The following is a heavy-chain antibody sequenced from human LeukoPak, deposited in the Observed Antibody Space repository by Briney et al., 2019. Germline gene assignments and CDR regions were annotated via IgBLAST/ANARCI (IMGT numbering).Heavy chain of an antibody. J-gene: IGHJ3*02. CDR2: TYHSGST. V-gene: IGHV4-30-2*01. Sequence: SQTLSLTCAVSGGSISSGGYSWSWIRQPPGKGLEWIGYTYHSGSTYYNPSLKGRVTISVDRSKNQFSLKLSSVTAADTAVYYCARVNYGGAFDIWGQGTMVTVSS. CDR1: GGSISSGGYS. CDR3: ARVNYGGAFDI. D-gene: IGHD4-23*01.